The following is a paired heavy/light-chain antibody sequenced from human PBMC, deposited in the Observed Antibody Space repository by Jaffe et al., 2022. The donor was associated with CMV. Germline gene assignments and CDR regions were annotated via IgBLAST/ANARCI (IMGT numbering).Heavy chain of an antibody. J-gene: IGHJ4*02. D-gene: IGHD4-17*01. CDR3: ARLYADYGFLSYSDS. CDR2: ISSSSRYI. V-gene: IGHV3-21*01. CDR1: GFTFKNYH. Sequence: EVQLVESGGGLVKPGGSLRLSCGASGFTFKNYHINWVRQAPGKGLEWISSISSSSRYIYYADSVKGRFTISRDNAKNSVYLQMDSLRAEDTAVYYCARLYADYGFLSYSDSWGQGTLVTVS.
Light chain of an antibody. Sequence: EVVMTQSPATLSVSPGDRATLSCRASRSVRSNLAWYLQKPGQPPRLLIYDASIRATGVPDRFSGSGSGTEFTLTISSLQSEDFAVYYCQQYNNWPPLTFGGGTKVEIK. J-gene: IGKJ4*01. CDR3: QQYNNWPPLT. CDR1: RSVRSN. CDR2: DAS. V-gene: IGKV3-15*01.